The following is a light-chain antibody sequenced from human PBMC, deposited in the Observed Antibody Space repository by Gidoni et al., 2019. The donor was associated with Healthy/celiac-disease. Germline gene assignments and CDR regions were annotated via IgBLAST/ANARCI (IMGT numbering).Light chain of an antibody. CDR2: GNS. J-gene: IGLJ3*02. Sequence: QSVLTQPPSVSVAPGKRVTISCTGSSSNIGAGYDVHWYQQLPGTAPKLLIYGNSNRPSGVPDRFSGSKSGTSASLAITGLQAEDEADYYCQSYDSSLSEVFGGGTKLTVL. V-gene: IGLV1-40*01. CDR3: QSYDSSLSEV. CDR1: SSNIGAGYD.